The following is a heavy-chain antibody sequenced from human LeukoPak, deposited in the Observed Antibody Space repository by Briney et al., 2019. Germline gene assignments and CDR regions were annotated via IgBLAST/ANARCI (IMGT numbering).Heavy chain of an antibody. CDR3: ARGGGLDV. CDR1: GFSFSGHW. J-gene: IGHJ6*02. D-gene: IGHD3-16*01. V-gene: IGHV3-7*03. CDR2: INHNGNVN. Sequence: GGSLRLSCTASGFSFSGHWMHWARQAPGKGLEWVASINHNGNVNYYVDSVKGRFTISRDNAKNSLYLQMSNLRAEDTAVYFCARGGGLDVWGQGATVTVSS.